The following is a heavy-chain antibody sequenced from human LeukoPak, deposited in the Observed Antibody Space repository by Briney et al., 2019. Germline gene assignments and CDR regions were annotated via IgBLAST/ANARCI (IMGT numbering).Heavy chain of an antibody. CDR3: ARANFLYCSSSTCLFDS. CDR1: GYTFTDYY. Sequence: GASVKVSCKASGYTFTDYYMHWVRQAPGQGFEWMGWINPNDGDTNCAQKFQGRVTMTRDTSISTAHMEVSRLRSDDTAVYYCARANFLYCSSSTCLFDSWGQGTLVTVSS. V-gene: IGHV1-2*02. CDR2: INPNDGDT. J-gene: IGHJ4*02. D-gene: IGHD2-2*01.